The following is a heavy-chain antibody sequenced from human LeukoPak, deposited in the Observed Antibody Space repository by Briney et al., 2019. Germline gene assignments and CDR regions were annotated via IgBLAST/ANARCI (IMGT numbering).Heavy chain of an antibody. CDR1: GFSLSSFT. CDR2: ISGSGGST. J-gene: IGHJ4*02. D-gene: IGHD1-26*01. CDR3: AKDGYSGSYYRY. V-gene: IGHV3-23*01. Sequence: PGGSLRLSCAASGFSLSSFTMSWVRQAPGKGLEWVSAISGSGGSTYYADSVKGRFTISRDNSKNTLYLQMNSLRAEDTAVYYCAKDGYSGSYYRYWGQGTLVTVSS.